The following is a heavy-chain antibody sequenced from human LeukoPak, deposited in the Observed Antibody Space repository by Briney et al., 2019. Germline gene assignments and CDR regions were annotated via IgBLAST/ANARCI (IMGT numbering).Heavy chain of an antibody. V-gene: IGHV3-21*01. CDR2: ISSTSSYI. J-gene: IGHJ4*02. D-gene: IGHD6-19*01. Sequence: PGTSLRLSCAASGFTFSTYSMNWVRQAPGKGLEWVSSISSTSSYIYYADSVKGRFTISRDNAQKSLYLQMNSLRAEDTAVYYCARVGYSSGWYFDYWGQGTLVTVSS. CDR3: ARVGYSSGWYFDY. CDR1: GFTFSTYS.